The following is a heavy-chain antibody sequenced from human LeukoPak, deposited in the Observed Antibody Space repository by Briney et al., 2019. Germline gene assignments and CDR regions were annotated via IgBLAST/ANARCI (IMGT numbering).Heavy chain of an antibody. Sequence: GGSLRLSCSASEFTSSIYSMNWVRQSPGKGLEWVSSISSSSSYIYYADSVKGRFTISRDNAKNRLYLQMNSLRAEDTAVYYCARGLGAYCSGGSCTFDNWGQGTLVTVSS. J-gene: IGHJ4*02. D-gene: IGHD2-15*01. CDR1: EFTSSIYS. V-gene: IGHV3-21*06. CDR3: ARGLGAYCSGGSCTFDN. CDR2: ISSSSSYI.